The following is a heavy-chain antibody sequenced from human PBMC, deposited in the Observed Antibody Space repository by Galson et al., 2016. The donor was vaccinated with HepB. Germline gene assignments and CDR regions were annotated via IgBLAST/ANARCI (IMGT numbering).Heavy chain of an antibody. CDR2: FNPGNSKN. CDR1: GYSLTSYW. D-gene: IGHD3-10*01. CDR3: ASYGGGFDA. J-gene: IGHJ5*02. Sequence: QSGAEVKKPGESLKISCKTSGYSLTSYWIHWVRQLPGKELEWIGNFNPGNSKNNYSPSFQGHVTISVDSSSTTAYLQWSSLKASDTAMYYGASYGGGFDAWGLGTLVTVS. V-gene: IGHV5-78*01.